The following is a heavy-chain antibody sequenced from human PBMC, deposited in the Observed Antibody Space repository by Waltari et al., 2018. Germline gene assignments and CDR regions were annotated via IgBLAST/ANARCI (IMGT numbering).Heavy chain of an antibody. CDR2: ISYDGSDE. V-gene: IGHV3-30*07. J-gene: IGHJ4*02. D-gene: IGHD5-18*01. CDR1: GFTFSYHP. CDR3: ARDGPLQIQSWYSFDY. Sequence: QVQLVESGGGVVHPGRSLRLSCEASGFTFSYHPIHWVRQAPGKGLEWVAGISYDGSDEYYADSVSGRFTISRDDSKDTVNMQMNSLRPEDTAVYYCARDGPLQIQSWYSFDYWGQGTLVTVSS.